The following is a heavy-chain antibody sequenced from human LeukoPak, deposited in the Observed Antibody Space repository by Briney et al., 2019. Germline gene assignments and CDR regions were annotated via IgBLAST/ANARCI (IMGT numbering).Heavy chain of an antibody. CDR1: GFTFSSYA. J-gene: IGHJ6*02. Sequence: GGSLRLSCSASGFTFSSYAMYWVRQAPGKGLEYVSAISSNGGSTYYADSVKGRFTISRDNSKKMLYPQMSSLRAEDTAVYYCVKGVAVAGTQTYYYYGMDVWGQGTTVTVSS. V-gene: IGHV3-64D*06. CDR2: ISSNGGST. D-gene: IGHD6-19*01. CDR3: VKGVAVAGTQTYYYYGMDV.